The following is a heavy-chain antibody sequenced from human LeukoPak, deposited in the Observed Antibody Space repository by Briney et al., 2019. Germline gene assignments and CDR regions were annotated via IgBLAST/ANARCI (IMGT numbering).Heavy chain of an antibody. V-gene: IGHV4-61*01. CDR3: ARDRGYSYGFDY. Sequence: SETLSLTCTVSGGSVSSGSYYWSWIRQPPGKGLEWIGYIYHSGSTNYNPSLKSRVTISIDTSKNQFSLRLSSVTAADTAVYYCARDRGYSYGFDYWGQGILVTVSS. D-gene: IGHD5-18*01. CDR1: GGSVSSGSYY. J-gene: IGHJ4*02. CDR2: IYHSGST.